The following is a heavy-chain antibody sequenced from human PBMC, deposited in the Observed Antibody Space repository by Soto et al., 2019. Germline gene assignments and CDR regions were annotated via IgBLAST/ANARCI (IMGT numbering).Heavy chain of an antibody. CDR2: ISGSGGST. V-gene: IGHV3-23*01. CDR3: AKEPPSLYYDFWSGSGMDV. CDR1: GFTFSSYA. J-gene: IGHJ6*02. D-gene: IGHD3-3*01. Sequence: GGSLRLSCAASGFTFSSYAMSWVRQAPGKGLEWVSAISGSGGSTYYADSVKGRFTISRDNSKNTLYLQMNSLRAEDTAVYYCAKEPPSLYYDFWSGSGMDVWGQGTTVTVSS.